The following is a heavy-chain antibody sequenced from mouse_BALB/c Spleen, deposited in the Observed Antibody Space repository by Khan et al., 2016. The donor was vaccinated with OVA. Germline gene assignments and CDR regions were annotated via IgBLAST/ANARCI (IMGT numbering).Heavy chain of an antibody. CDR1: GFTFSSYV. V-gene: IGHV5-6-5*01. CDR3: AREAYRYDEYYFDY. D-gene: IGHD2-14*01. J-gene: IGHJ2*01. CDR2: ISSGGST. Sequence: EVQLQESGGSSVKPGGSLKLSCAVSGFTFSSYVMSWVRQTPEKRLEWVASISSGGSTYYPDSVKGRFTISRDNARNIVNLQMSSLRSEDMAIYYCAREAYRYDEYYFDYGGQGTTLTVSS.